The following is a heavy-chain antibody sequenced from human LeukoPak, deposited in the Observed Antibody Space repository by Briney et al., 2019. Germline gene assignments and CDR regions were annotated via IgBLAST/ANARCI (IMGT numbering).Heavy chain of an antibody. V-gene: IGHV3-21*01. CDR1: GFNLSSYS. CDR3: ARDRSTEFDY. J-gene: IGHJ4*02. CDR2: ISSSSHYI. Sequence: PGGSLRLSCAASGFNLSSYSMNWVRQAPGKGLEWVPSISSSSHYIYYADSVKGQFTISRDNAKNSLYLQMNSLRVEDTAVYYCARDRSTEFDYWGQGTLVTVSS. D-gene: IGHD2-2*01.